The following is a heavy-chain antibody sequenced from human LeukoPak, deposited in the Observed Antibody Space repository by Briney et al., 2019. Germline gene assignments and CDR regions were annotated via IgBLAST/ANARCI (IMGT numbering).Heavy chain of an antibody. D-gene: IGHD3-22*01. V-gene: IGHV2-5*01. Sequence: SGPTLLHPTRTLTLTLTFAGFSLSTWGGGGGWVRQPPGKALEWLPLIYWNDDKRYSPSLKSRLTITKATSKNQVVLTMTNMDPVDTATYYCAHEYNYYDSSGLDYWGQGTLVTVSS. J-gene: IGHJ4*02. CDR3: AHEYNYYDSSGLDY. CDR2: IYWNDDK. CDR1: GFSLSTWGGG.